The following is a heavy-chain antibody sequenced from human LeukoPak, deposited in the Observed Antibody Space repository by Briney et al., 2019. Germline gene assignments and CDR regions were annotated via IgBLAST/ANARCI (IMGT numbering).Heavy chain of an antibody. CDR1: GGSISSYY. CDR2: IYYSGST. J-gene: IGHJ4*02. CDR3: ARHGPGSGYSIDY. V-gene: IGHV4-59*08. D-gene: IGHD3-3*01. Sequence: SETLSLTCTVSGGSISSYYWSWIRQPPGKGLEWIGYIYYSGSTNYNPSLKSRVTISVDTSKNQFSLKLSSVTAADTAVYYCARHGPGSGYSIDYWGQGTLVTVSS.